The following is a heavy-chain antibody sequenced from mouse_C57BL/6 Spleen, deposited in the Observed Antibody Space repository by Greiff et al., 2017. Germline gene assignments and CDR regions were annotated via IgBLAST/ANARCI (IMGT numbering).Heavy chain of an antibody. CDR2: IHPNSGST. V-gene: IGHV1-64*01. CDR3: ARRPPIYYDYDGFDY. D-gene: IGHD2-4*01. CDR1: GYTFTSYW. J-gene: IGHJ2*01. Sequence: QVQLQQPGAELVKPGASVKLSCKASGYTFTSYWMHWVKQRPGQGLEWIGMIHPNSGSTNYNEKFKSKATLTVDKSSSTAYMQLSSLTSEDSAVYDCARRPPIYYDYDGFDYWGQVTTLTVSS.